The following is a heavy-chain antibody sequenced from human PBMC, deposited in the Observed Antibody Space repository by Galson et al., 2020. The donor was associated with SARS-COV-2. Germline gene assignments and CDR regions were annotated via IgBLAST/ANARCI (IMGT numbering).Heavy chain of an antibody. Sequence: GGSLRLSCAASGFTFSDYSMNWVRQAPGKGLEWVSFITSSSSTIYYADSVKGRFTISRDNAKNSLYLQMNSLRDEDTAVYYCARVYSGTSYLGLDYWGQGPLVTVSS. V-gene: IGHV3-48*02. CDR1: GFTFSDYS. D-gene: IGHD1-26*01. CDR3: ARVYSGTSYLGLDY. J-gene: IGHJ4*02. CDR2: ITSSSSTI.